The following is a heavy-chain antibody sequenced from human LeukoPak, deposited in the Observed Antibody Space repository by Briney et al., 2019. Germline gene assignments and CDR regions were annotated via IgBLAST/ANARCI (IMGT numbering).Heavy chain of an antibody. V-gene: IGHV4-34*01. D-gene: IGHD6-13*01. CDR3: ASGRPITGAAGYNWFDP. J-gene: IGHJ5*02. CDR1: GFTFSSYG. Sequence: PGGTLRLSCAASGFTFSSYGMSWIRQPPGKGLEWIGEINHSGSTNYNPSLKSRVTISVDTSKNQFSLKLSSVTAADTAVYYCASGRPITGAAGYNWFDPWGQGTLVTVSS. CDR2: INHSGST.